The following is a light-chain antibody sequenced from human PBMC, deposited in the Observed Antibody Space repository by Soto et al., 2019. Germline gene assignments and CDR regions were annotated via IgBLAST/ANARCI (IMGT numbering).Light chain of an antibody. CDR1: QSVSSSH. V-gene: IGKV3D-20*02. Sequence: EIVLTQSPGTLSLSPGERATLSCRASQSVSSSHLAWYQHKPGQAPRLLIYAASSRATGSPDRFSGGGSGTDFTLTISRLEPEDFAVYYCQQRSHWPPSYTFGQGTKVDIK. J-gene: IGKJ2*01. CDR3: QQRSHWPPSYT. CDR2: AAS.